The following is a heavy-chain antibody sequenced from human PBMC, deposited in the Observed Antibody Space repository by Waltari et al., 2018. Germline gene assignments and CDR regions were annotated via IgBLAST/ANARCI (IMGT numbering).Heavy chain of an antibody. CDR2: ISYDGSNK. CDR1: GFPFSSYG. Sequence: VHLVESGGGVVQPGRSLRLSCAASGFPFSSYGMHWGRQAPGKGLEWVALISYDGSNKYYADSVKGRFTISRDNSKNTLYLQMSSLRAEDTAVYYCAKVSGSIRDRRGSPPGDYWGQGTLVTVSS. V-gene: IGHV3-30*18. CDR3: AKVSGSIRDRRGSPPGDY. D-gene: IGHD3-10*01. J-gene: IGHJ4*02.